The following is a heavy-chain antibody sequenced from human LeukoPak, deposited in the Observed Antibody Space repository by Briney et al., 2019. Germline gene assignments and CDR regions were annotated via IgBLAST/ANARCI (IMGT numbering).Heavy chain of an antibody. Sequence: PSETLSLTCTVSDYSISSGYGYYWGWIRQPPGKGLEWIGNIYHSGSTYYNPSLKSRLTISVDTPKNQFSLKLSSVTAADTAVYYCASQQQLVLLDWFDPWGQGTLVTVSS. D-gene: IGHD6-13*01. CDR3: ASQQQLVLLDWFDP. CDR2: IYHSGST. V-gene: IGHV4-38-2*02. J-gene: IGHJ5*02. CDR1: DYSISSGYGYY.